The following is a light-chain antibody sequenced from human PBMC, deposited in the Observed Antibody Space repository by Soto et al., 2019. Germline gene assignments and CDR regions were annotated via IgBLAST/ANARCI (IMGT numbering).Light chain of an antibody. CDR1: QSISSY. CDR2: AAS. V-gene: IGKV1-39*01. Sequence: DIQMTQSPSSLSASVGDRVTITCRASQSISSYLSWFQQKPGKAPKFLIYAASSLQSGVPSRFSGSGSGTDFTLTISSLQAEDFATYYCQQSYSTPWTFGQGTKVDIK. J-gene: IGKJ1*01. CDR3: QQSYSTPWT.